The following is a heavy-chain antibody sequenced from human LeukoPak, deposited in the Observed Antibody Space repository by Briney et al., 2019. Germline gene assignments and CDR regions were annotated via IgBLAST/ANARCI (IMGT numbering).Heavy chain of an antibody. CDR1: GFTVSTNY. CDR2: LYSGGSA. J-gene: IGHJ4*02. Sequence: GGSLRLSCAASGFTVSTNYMSWVRQAPGKGLGWVSVLYSGGSAYYADSVRGRFTISRDNSRNTLYLQMNSLRVEDTAVYYCARDPHKGFWGQGTLVTVSS. V-gene: IGHV3-66*01. CDR3: ARDPHKGF.